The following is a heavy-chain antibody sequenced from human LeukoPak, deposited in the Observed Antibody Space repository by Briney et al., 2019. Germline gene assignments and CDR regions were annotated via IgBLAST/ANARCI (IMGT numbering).Heavy chain of an antibody. Sequence: GASVKVSCKASAYTFTSYGISWVRQAPGQRLEWMGWINTYNGNTNYAQKLPVRVAMTTDTSTSTAYMELRSLRSEDTAVYYCAREIAVAGWYYFDYWGQGTLVTVSS. CDR2: INTYNGNT. CDR1: AYTFTSYG. V-gene: IGHV1-18*01. CDR3: AREIAVAGWYYFDY. J-gene: IGHJ4*02. D-gene: IGHD6-19*01.